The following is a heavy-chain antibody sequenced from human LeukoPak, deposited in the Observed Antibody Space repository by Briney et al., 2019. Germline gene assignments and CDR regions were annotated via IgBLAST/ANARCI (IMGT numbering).Heavy chain of an antibody. CDR2: INQSRIT. J-gene: IGHJ4*02. V-gene: IGHV4-34*01. CDR1: GAPFSDYW. CDR3: ATTSGH. Sequence: SETLSLTCAVYGAPFSDYWWYWIRQPPGKGLEWIGEINQSRITNYNPSLKSRVSISVDTSKNQFSLKLSSVTAADTAVYYCATTSGHWGQGTLVTVSS.